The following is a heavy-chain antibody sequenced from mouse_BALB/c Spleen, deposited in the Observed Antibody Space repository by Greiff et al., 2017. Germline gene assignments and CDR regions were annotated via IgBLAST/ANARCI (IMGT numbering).Heavy chain of an antibody. CDR2: ISNLAYSI. CDR3: ARATATYYAMDY. CDR1: GFTFSDYG. J-gene: IGHJ4*01. D-gene: IGHD1-2*01. V-gene: IGHV5-15*02. Sequence: EVKLEESGGGLVQPGGSRKLSCAASGFTFSDYGMAWVRQAPGKGPEWVAFISNLAYSIYYAYTVTGRFTISRENAKNTLYLEMSSLRSEDTAMYYCARATATYYAMDYWGQGTSVTVSS.